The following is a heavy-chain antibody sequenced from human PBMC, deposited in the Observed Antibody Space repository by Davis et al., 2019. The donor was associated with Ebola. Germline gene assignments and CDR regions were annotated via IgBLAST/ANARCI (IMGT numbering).Heavy chain of an antibody. D-gene: IGHD6-19*01. V-gene: IGHV3-23*01. Sequence: GGSLRLSCAASGFTFSNYAMSWVRQAPGKGLEWVSGTSGSGGTKYYADSVKGRFTISRDNSKNTLYLQMNSLRAEDTAVYYCAVRWLRGIDFDHWGQGALVTVSS. CDR2: TSGSGGTK. CDR3: AVRWLRGIDFDH. CDR1: GFTFSNYA. J-gene: IGHJ4*02.